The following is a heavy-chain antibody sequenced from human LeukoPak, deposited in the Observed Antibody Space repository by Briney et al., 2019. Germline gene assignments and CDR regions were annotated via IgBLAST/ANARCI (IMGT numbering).Heavy chain of an antibody. CDR3: ARAASGRGWPLAEDY. D-gene: IGHD6-19*01. Sequence: SETLSLTCTVSSGSISSYYWSWIRQPPGKGLEWIGYIYYSGNTNYNPSLKSRVTMSVDTSKNQFSLKLNSVTAADTAVYYCARAASGRGWPLAEDYWGQGTLVTVSS. V-gene: IGHV4-59*01. CDR1: SGSISSYY. J-gene: IGHJ4*02. CDR2: IYYSGNT.